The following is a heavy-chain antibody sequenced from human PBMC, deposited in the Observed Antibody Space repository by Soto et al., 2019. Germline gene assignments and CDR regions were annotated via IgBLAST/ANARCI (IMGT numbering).Heavy chain of an antibody. CDR1: GYSFTSYW. Sequence: GESLKISCKGSGYSFTSYWIGWVRQMPGKGLEWMGIIYPGDSDTRYSPSFQGQVTISADKSISTAYLQWSSLKASDTARYYCARSNYDSSGYYDAFDIWGQGTMVTVSS. D-gene: IGHD3-22*01. V-gene: IGHV5-51*01. CDR3: ARSNYDSSGYYDAFDI. CDR2: IYPGDSDT. J-gene: IGHJ3*02.